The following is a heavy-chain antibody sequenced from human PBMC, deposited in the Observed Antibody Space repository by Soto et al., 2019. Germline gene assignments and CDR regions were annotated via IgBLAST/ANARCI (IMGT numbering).Heavy chain of an antibody. J-gene: IGHJ4*02. CDR1: GGTFSSYA. CDR3: ATGGKLELPDY. CDR2: IIPIFGTA. V-gene: IGHV1-69*01. D-gene: IGHD1-7*01. Sequence: QVQLVQSGTEVKKPGSSVKVSCKTSGGTFSSYAINWVRQAPGQGLEWMGGIIPIFGTADYAQKFQGRLTINADASTRTAYMELSSLKSADTAVYYCATGGKLELPDYWGQGTLVTVSS.